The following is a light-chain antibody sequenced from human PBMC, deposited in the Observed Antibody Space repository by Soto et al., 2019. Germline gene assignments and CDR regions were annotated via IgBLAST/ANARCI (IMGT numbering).Light chain of an antibody. J-gene: IGLJ3*02. CDR2: VNSDGSH. CDR3: QTWGTGIQGV. Sequence: QLVLTQSPSASASLGASVKLTCTLSSGHSSYAIAWHQQQPEKGPRYLMKVNSDGSHSKGDGIPDRFSGSSSGAERYLIISSLRSEDEADYYCQTWGTGIQGVFGGGTKVTVL. V-gene: IGLV4-69*01. CDR1: SGHSSYA.